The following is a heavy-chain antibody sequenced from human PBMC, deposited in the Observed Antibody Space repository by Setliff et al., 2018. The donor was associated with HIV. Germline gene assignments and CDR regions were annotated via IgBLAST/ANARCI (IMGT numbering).Heavy chain of an antibody. Sequence: SETLSLTCTVSGGSISNYYWSWIRQPPGKGLEWIGYIYYSGCTNCNPSLESRVTISVDTSKNQVSLKLRSVTAADTAVYYCARAVNYWGLLSWFDPWGQGTLVTVSS. CDR3: ARAVNYWGLLSWFDP. CDR1: GGSISNYY. V-gene: IGHV4-59*08. J-gene: IGHJ5*02. CDR2: IYYSGCT. D-gene: IGHD7-27*01.